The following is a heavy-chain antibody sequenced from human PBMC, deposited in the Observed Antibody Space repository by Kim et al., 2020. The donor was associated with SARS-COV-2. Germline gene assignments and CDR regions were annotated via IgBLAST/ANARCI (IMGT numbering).Heavy chain of an antibody. Sequence: GGSLRLSCEASGFTFGRYAMSWARQAPGKGLEWVSTISDGGVRTHYADSVKGRLTISRDNSKSTLFLHMNSLRAEDTAVYYCEASDYWGQRSLVTVSS. J-gene: IGHJ4*02. CDR2: ISDGGVRT. V-gene: IGHV3-23*01. CDR3: EASDY. CDR1: GFTFGRYA.